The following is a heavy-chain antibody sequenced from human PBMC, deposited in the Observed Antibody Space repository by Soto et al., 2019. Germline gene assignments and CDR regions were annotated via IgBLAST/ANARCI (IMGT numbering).Heavy chain of an antibody. CDR2: IYYSGST. CDR3: ARVTYYDLTTYYFDY. V-gene: IGHV4-31*03. J-gene: IGHJ4*02. Sequence: QVQLQESGPGLVKPSQNLSLTCTVSGGSISSGGYYWSWIRQHPGKGLEWIGYIYYSGSTYYNPSLKSRVTITVDTSKNQFSLKLSSVTAADTAVYYCARVTYYDLTTYYFDYWGQGTLVTVSS. CDR1: GGSISSGGYY. D-gene: IGHD3-3*01.